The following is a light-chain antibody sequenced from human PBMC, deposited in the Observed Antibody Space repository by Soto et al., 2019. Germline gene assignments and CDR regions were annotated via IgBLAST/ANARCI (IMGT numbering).Light chain of an antibody. CDR1: SSDVGGYNY. Sequence: QSALTQPRSVSGSPGQSVTISCTGTSSDVGGYNYVSWYQQHPGKAPKLMIYDVSKWPSGVPDLFSGSKSGNTASLTISGLQAEDEADYYCCSYSGSYTWVFGGGTKVTVL. J-gene: IGLJ3*02. CDR3: CSYSGSYTWV. CDR2: DVS. V-gene: IGLV2-11*01.